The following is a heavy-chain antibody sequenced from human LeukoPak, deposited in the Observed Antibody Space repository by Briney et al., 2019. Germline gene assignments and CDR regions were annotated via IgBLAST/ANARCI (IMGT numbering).Heavy chain of an antibody. V-gene: IGHV4-34*01. CDR1: GESMIGHY. CDR2: IHHSGGT. CDR3: ARATASGSGRAYDR. D-gene: IGHD3-10*01. Sequence: SETLSLTCAVYGESMIGHYWTWIRQPPGKRLEWIGEIHHSGGTNSNPSLKNRVTMSIDMSKNQCSLKLNSVTAADTAVYFCARATASGSGRAYDRWAQGNLVPVSS. J-gene: IGHJ5*02.